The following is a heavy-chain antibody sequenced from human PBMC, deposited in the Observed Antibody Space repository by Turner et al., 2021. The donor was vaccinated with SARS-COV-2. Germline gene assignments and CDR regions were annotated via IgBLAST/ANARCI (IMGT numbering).Heavy chain of an antibody. CDR3: ARDIVLVPAAYGMDV. D-gene: IGHD2-2*01. CDR2: INPSGGST. CDR1: GYTFTSYY. J-gene: IGHJ6*02. V-gene: IGHV1-46*01. Sequence: QVQLVQSGAEVKKPGASVRVSCKASGYTFTSYYIPWGRQAPGEGREWMGRINPSGGSTSYAQKFQGRVTMTRDTSTSTFYMELSSLRSEDTAVYYCARDIVLVPAAYGMDVWGQGTTVTVSS.